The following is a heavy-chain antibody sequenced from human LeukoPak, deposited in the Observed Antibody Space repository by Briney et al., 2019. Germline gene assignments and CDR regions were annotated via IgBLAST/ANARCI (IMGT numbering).Heavy chain of an antibody. CDR3: ARYSLYDYVWGSHRQTFAFDY. D-gene: IGHD3-16*02. Sequence: SETLSLTCTVSGGSISSYYWSWIRQPPGKGLEWVGYISYSGSTNYNPSLTSRVTMSVDTSKNQFSLKLSSVTAADTAVYYCARYSLYDYVWGSHRQTFAFDYWGQGTLVTVSS. J-gene: IGHJ4*02. CDR2: ISYSGST. CDR1: GGSISSYY. V-gene: IGHV4-59*01.